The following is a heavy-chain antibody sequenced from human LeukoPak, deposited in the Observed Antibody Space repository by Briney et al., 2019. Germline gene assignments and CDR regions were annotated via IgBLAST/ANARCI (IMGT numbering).Heavy chain of an antibody. CDR3: ARDRCPTKNYYDSSRHDAFDI. D-gene: IGHD3-22*01. CDR1: GFTFSSYS. Sequence: GGSLRLSCAASGFTFSSYSMNWVRQAPGKGLEWVSSISSSSSYIYYADSVKGRFTIPRDNAKNSLYLQMNSLRAEDTAVYYCARDRCPTKNYYDSSRHDAFDIWGRGTMVTVSS. CDR2: ISSSSSYI. J-gene: IGHJ3*02. V-gene: IGHV3-21*01.